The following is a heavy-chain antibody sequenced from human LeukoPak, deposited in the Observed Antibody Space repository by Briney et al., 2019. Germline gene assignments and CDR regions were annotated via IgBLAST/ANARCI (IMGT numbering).Heavy chain of an antibody. V-gene: IGHV6-1*01. D-gene: IGHD2-8*02. CDR1: GDSVSSNSAA. J-gene: IGHJ3*01. Sequence: SQTLSLTCAIFGDSVSSNSAAWNWIRQSPSRGLEWLGRTYYRSKWYNDYAVSVKSRITINPDTSKNQFSLQLSSVTPEDTAVYYCARILGVASLDAFDVWGQGAMVTVSS. CDR3: ARILGVASLDAFDV. CDR2: TYYRSKWYN.